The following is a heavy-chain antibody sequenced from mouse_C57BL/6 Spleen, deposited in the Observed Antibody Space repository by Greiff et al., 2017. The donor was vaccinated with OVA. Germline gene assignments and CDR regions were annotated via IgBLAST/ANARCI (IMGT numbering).Heavy chain of an antibody. Sequence: QVQLKESGAELARPGASVKLSCKASGYTFTSYGISWVKQRTGQGLEWIGEIYPRSGTTYYNEKFKGKATLTADKSSSTAYMELRSLTSEDSAVYVCARGNSSYYYDSSNYWGQGTTLTVSS. J-gene: IGHJ2*01. CDR1: GYTFTSYG. CDR2: IYPRSGTT. V-gene: IGHV1-81*01. D-gene: IGHD1-1*01. CDR3: ARGNSSYYYDSSNY.